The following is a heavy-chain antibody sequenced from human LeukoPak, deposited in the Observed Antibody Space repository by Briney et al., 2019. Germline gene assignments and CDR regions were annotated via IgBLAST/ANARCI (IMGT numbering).Heavy chain of an antibody. D-gene: IGHD6-19*01. Sequence: SETLSLTCVVYGGSFSGYYWSWIRQLPGKGLEWIGEIIHSGSTNYSPSLKSRVTISIDTSKNQFSLKLSSVTAADTAVYYCARGRADGSGFDIWGQGTMVTVSS. CDR2: IIHSGST. J-gene: IGHJ3*02. CDR1: GGSFSGYY. CDR3: ARGRADGSGFDI. V-gene: IGHV4-34*01.